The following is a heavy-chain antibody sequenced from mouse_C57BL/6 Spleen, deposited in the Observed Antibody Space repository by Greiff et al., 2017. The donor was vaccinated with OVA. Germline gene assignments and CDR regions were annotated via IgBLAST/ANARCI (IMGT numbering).Heavy chain of an antibody. Sequence: EVQVVESGGGLVKPGGSLKLSCAASGFTFSSYAMSWVRQTPEKRLEWVATISDGGSYTYYPDNVKGRFTISRDNAKNNLYLQMSHLKSEDTAMYYCARDEAAAWFAYWGQGTLVTVSA. CDR1: GFTFSSYA. CDR3: ARDEAAAWFAY. V-gene: IGHV5-4*01. J-gene: IGHJ3*01. CDR2: ISDGGSYT.